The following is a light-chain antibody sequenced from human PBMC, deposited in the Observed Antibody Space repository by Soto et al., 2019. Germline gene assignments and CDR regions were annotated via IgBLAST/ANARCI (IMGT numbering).Light chain of an antibody. CDR3: LSFDSSLSVV. CDR2: GNT. V-gene: IGLV1-40*01. J-gene: IGLJ2*01. Sequence: QSVLTQPPSVSGAPGQRVTISCTGSSSNSGAGYDVHWYQPLPGRAPKLLIYGNTNRPSGVPDRFSGSKSGTSASLAITGLQAEDEADYYCLSFDSSLSVVFGGGTKLTVL. CDR1: SSNSGAGYD.